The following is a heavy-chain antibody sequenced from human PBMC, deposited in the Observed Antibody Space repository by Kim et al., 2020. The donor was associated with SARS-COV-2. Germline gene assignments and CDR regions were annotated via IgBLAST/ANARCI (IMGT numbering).Heavy chain of an antibody. CDR3: ARDWVVYCSSTSCSHFDY. J-gene: IGHJ4*02. V-gene: IGHV3-30*04. Sequence: GGSLRLSCAASGFTFSSYAMHWVCQAPGKGLEWVAVISYDGSNKYYADSVKGRFTISRDNSKNTLYLQMNSLRAEDTAVYYCARDWVVYCSSTSCSHFDYWGQGTLVTVSS. D-gene: IGHD2-2*01. CDR1: GFTFSSYA. CDR2: ISYDGSNK.